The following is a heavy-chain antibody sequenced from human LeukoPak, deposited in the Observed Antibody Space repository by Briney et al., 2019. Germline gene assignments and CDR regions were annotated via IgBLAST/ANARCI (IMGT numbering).Heavy chain of an antibody. CDR3: ARSISHYYGSGSYQYYFYYMDV. J-gene: IGHJ6*03. Sequence: SETLSLTCTVSGYSISSGYYWGWIRQPPGKGLEWIGVYHVGTTDYNPSLKSRVTISVDTSKNQFSLKLSSVTAADTAVYHCARSISHYYGSGSYQYYFYYMDVWGKGTTVTISS. CDR2: VYHVGTT. D-gene: IGHD3-10*01. CDR1: GYSISSGYY. V-gene: IGHV4-38-2*02.